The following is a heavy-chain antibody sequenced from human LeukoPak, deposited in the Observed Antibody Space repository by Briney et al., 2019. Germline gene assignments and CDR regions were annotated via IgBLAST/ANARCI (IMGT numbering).Heavy chain of an antibody. Sequence: SGTLSLTCTVSGGSISSGSYYWSWIRQPAGKGLEWIGRIYTSGSTNYNPSLKSRVTISVDTSKNQFSLKLSSVTAADTAVYYCARGRDYYDSSGYYLPYHDAFDIRGQGTMVTVSS. J-gene: IGHJ3*02. D-gene: IGHD3-22*01. CDR3: ARGRDYYDSSGYYLPYHDAFDI. V-gene: IGHV4-61*02. CDR2: IYTSGST. CDR1: GGSISSGSYY.